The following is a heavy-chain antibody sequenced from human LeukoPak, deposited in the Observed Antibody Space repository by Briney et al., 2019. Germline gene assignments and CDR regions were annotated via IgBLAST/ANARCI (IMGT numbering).Heavy chain of an antibody. CDR1: GYTFTGYY. Sequence: GASVKVSCKASGYTFTGYYMHWVRQAPGQGLEWMGWINPNSGGTNYAQEFQGRVTMTRDTSISTAYMELSRLRSDDTAVYYCARGLDRYSGSYFDYWGQGTLVTVSS. V-gene: IGHV1-2*02. J-gene: IGHJ4*02. CDR3: ARGLDRYSGSYFDY. D-gene: IGHD1-26*01. CDR2: INPNSGGT.